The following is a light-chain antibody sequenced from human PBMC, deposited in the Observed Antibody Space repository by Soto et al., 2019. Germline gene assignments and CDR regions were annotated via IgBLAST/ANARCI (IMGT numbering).Light chain of an antibody. CDR3: QQYQSIPFT. Sequence: DIVMTQSPESLAVSLGERATINCKSSQSLFYTFSNKNYLSWFQQKPGQPPRLLIYWSSTRESGVPDRFSGSGSGTDFTLTVSSLQAEDAAVYYCQQYQSIPFTFGPGTKVHI. CDR1: QSLFYTFSNKNY. J-gene: IGKJ3*01. V-gene: IGKV4-1*01. CDR2: WSS.